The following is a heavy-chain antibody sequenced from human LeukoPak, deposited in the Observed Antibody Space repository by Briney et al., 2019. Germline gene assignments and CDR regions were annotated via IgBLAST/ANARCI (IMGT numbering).Heavy chain of an antibody. V-gene: IGHV4-39*01. D-gene: IGHD3-10*01. CDR3: ARYTMVRGVDP. CDR1: GGYISTSGYY. Sequence: PSETLSLTCTVSGGYISTSGYYWAWIRQPPGKGLEWIGTSYSSGNTYYNPSLKSRVTISVDTSKNQFSLKLSSVTAADTAVYYCARYTMVRGVDPWGQGTLVTVSS. J-gene: IGHJ5*02. CDR2: SYSSGNT.